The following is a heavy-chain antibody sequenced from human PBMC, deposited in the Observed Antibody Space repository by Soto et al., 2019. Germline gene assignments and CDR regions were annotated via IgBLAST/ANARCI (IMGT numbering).Heavy chain of an antibody. CDR2: IYYSGST. Sequence: ETLSLTCTVSGGSISTYYWSWIRQPPGKGLEWIGYIYYSGSTNYNPSLKSRVTISVDTSKNQFSLKLSSVTAADTAVYYCARGGWRHIDYWGQGTLVTVSS. D-gene: IGHD3-3*01. CDR3: ARGGWRHIDY. CDR1: GGSISTYY. J-gene: IGHJ4*02. V-gene: IGHV4-59*08.